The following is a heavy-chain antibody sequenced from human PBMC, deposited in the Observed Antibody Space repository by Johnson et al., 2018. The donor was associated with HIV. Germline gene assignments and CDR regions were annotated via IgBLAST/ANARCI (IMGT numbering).Heavy chain of an antibody. CDR2: INWNGGRT. Sequence: VQLVESGGGVVQPGGSLRLSCAASGFTFSSYGIHWVRQAPGKGLEWVSDINWNGGRTHYGDSVKGRFTVSRDNAKNSRYLQMNSLTAEDTALYYCAREDYHRALDVWGQGTMVTVSS. V-gene: IGHV3-20*04. CDR3: AREDYHRALDV. CDR1: GFTFSSYG. J-gene: IGHJ3*01. D-gene: IGHD4-11*01.